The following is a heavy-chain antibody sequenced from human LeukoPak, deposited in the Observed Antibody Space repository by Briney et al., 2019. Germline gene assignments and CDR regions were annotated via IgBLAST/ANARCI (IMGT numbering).Heavy chain of an antibody. CDR3: ARQYSSGWYPTGAFDI. J-gene: IGHJ3*02. CDR1: GGSISSYY. CDR2: IYYSGST. D-gene: IGHD6-19*01. V-gene: IGHV4-59*01. Sequence: SETLSLTCTVPGGSISSYYWSWIRQPPGKGLEWIGYIYYSGSTNYNPSLKSRVTISVDTSKNQFSLKLSSVTAADTAVYYCARQYSSGWYPTGAFDIWGQGTMVTVSS.